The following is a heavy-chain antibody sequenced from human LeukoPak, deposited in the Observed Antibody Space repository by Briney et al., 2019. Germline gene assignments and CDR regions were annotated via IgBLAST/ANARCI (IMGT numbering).Heavy chain of an antibody. Sequence: GGSLRLSCAASGFTFSGYAMSWVRQAPGKGLEWVSSISAGGGSPYYADSVKGRFTISRDNSKNTLYLQMNSLSTEDTAVYYCAKTTTGYSSGRYPGWPVDYWGQGTLVTVSS. J-gene: IGHJ4*02. CDR1: GFTFSGYA. D-gene: IGHD6-19*01. CDR3: AKTTTGYSSGRYPGWPVDY. CDR2: ISAGGGSP. V-gene: IGHV3-23*01.